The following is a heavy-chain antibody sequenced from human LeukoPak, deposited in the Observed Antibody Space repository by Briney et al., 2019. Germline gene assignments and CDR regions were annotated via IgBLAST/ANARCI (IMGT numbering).Heavy chain of an antibody. CDR3: TRQGDFYGSSGYYDFDS. Sequence: GSLRLSCATSGFTFSGSALHWVRQASGKGLEWVGRIRSKTNNYATAYAASVKGRFTISRDDSKNTAYLQMNSLKTEDTAMYYCTRQGDFYGSSGYYDFDSWGQGTLVTVSS. CDR1: GFTFSGSA. CDR2: IRSKTNNYAT. V-gene: IGHV3-73*01. J-gene: IGHJ4*02. D-gene: IGHD3-22*01.